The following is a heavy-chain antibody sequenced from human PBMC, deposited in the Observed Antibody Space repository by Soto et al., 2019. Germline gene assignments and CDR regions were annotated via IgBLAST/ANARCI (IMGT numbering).Heavy chain of an antibody. J-gene: IGHJ4*02. Sequence: QVQLVESGGGVVQPGRSLRLSCAASGFTFSSYAMHWVRQAPGKGLEWVAVISFDGSNKYYADSVKGRFTISRDNSKNTLYLQMNSLRPEDTAVYYFARSFSYGGYSGYDAPLGYWGQGTLVTVSS. D-gene: IGHD5-12*01. CDR1: GFTFSSYA. CDR2: ISFDGSNK. V-gene: IGHV3-30-3*01. CDR3: ARSFSYGGYSGYDAPLGY.